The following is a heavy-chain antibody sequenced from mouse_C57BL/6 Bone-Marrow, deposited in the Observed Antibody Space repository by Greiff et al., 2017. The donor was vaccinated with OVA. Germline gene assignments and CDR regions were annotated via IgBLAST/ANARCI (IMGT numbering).Heavy chain of an antibody. Sequence: QVQLKQSGAELARPGASVKLSCKASGYTFTSYGISWVKQRTGQGLEWIGEIYPRSGNTYYNEKFKGKATLTADKSSRTEYMELRSLTSEDSAVYFCALYDGYYVGFAYWGQGTLVTVSA. CDR1: GYTFTSYG. CDR2: IYPRSGNT. D-gene: IGHD2-3*01. J-gene: IGHJ3*01. CDR3: ALYDGYYVGFAY. V-gene: IGHV1-81*01.